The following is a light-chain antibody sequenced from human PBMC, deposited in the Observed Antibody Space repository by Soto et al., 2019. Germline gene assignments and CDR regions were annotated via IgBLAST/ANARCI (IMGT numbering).Light chain of an antibody. J-gene: IGKJ5*01. Sequence: IDLKLSPSTLSTSAPEIPTRSSKASQSVSSYLAWYQQKPGQAPRLLIYDASNRATGIPARFSGSGSGTDFTLTISCLEPEDFAVYYCQQRIKWPKFGQGTLFEIK. CDR1: QSVSSY. CDR2: DAS. CDR3: QQRIKWPK. V-gene: IGKV3-11*01.